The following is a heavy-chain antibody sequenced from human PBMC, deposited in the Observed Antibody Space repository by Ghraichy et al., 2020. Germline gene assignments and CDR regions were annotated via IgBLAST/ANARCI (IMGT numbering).Heavy chain of an antibody. D-gene: IGHD3-16*02. CDR3: AKRGVWGSHRYGFDY. V-gene: IGHV3-7*03. CDR2: INQDGSQT. CDR1: GFTFSAYW. Sequence: GGSLRLSCAASGFTFSAYWMGWVRQAPGKGLEWVATINQDGSQTYYLDSVKGRLTISRDNAENYLHLQMNSLRGEDTAIYFCAKRGVWGSHRYGFDYWGRGTLVTVSS. J-gene: IGHJ4*02.